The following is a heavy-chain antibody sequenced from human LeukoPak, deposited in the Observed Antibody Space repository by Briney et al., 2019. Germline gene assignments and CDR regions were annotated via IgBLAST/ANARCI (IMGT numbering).Heavy chain of an antibody. CDR3: TKDITPGGADV. J-gene: IGHJ6*02. V-gene: IGHV3-9*01. D-gene: IGHD3-10*01. CDR1: GLTLDRYA. Sequence: SLRLSCVASGLTLDRYAMHWVRQGPGKGLGWVAGFSLDTDRIDYADSVRGRFTVSKDDAKKTLYLQMNNLRTEDTALYYCTKDITPGGADVWGQGTTVTVSS. CDR2: FSLDTDRI.